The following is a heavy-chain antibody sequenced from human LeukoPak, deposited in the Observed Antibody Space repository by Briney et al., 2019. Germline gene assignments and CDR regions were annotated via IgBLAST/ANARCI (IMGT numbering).Heavy chain of an antibody. D-gene: IGHD4-17*01. CDR3: ARDYGDYANYCQY. CDR2: ISSSSTSTI. J-gene: IGHJ4*02. V-gene: IGHV3-48*02. Sequence: PGGSLRLSCAASGFTFSNYAMNWVRQAPGKGLEWVSYISSSSTSTIYYADSVKGRFTISRDNAKNSLYLQMNSLRDEDTAVYYCARDYGDYANYCQYWGQGTLVTVSS. CDR1: GFTFSNYA.